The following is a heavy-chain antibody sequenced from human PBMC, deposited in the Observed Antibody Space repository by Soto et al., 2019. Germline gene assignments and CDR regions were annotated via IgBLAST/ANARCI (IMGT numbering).Heavy chain of an antibody. J-gene: IGHJ5*02. CDR2: IYYSGST. V-gene: IGHV4-31*03. D-gene: IGHD4-17*01. Sequence: QVQLQESGPGLVKPSQTLSLTCTVSGGSISSGGYYWSWIRQHPGKGLEWIGYIYYSGSTYYNPSLLGRVSISVDWSKNQFSMKLSSVTAADTAVYYCARGIGVTSWFAPWGQGTLVTVSS. CDR1: GGSISSGGYY. CDR3: ARGIGVTSWFAP.